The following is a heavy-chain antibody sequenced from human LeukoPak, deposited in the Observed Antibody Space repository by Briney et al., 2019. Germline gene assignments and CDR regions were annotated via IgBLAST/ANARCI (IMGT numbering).Heavy chain of an antibody. CDR1: GFTFSSNW. Sequence: GGSLRLSCGASGFTFSSNWMSWVRQAPGKGLEWVANIKQDGSEKYYVDSVKGRFTISRDNAKNSLYLQMHSLRAEDTAVYYCARYGFSSSWQGGWHAFDIWGQGTMVTVSS. V-gene: IGHV3-7*01. J-gene: IGHJ3*02. CDR2: IKQDGSEK. CDR3: ARYGFSSSWQGGWHAFDI. D-gene: IGHD6-13*01.